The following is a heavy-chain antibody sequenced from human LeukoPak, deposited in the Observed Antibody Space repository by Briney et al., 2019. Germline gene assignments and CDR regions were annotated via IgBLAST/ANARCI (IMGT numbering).Heavy chain of an antibody. Sequence: GGSLRLSCAASGFRFDSFYMGWIRQVPGKGLDYIALISASGAVPYYADSVKGRFTISRDNAKNSLYLQMNSLRAEDTAVYYCARPHLGITIFDYWGQGTLVTVSS. CDR3: ARPHLGITIFDY. CDR2: ISASGAVP. D-gene: IGHD3-3*01. V-gene: IGHV3-11*01. CDR1: GFRFDSFY. J-gene: IGHJ4*02.